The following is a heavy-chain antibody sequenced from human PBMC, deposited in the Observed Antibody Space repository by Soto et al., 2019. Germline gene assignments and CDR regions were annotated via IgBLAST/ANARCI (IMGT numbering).Heavy chain of an antibody. Sequence: ASVKVSCKASGYTFTSYGISWVRQAPGQGLEWMGWISAYNGNTNYAQKLQGRVTMTTDTSTSTAYMELRSLRSDDTAVYYCATPPGYISGWYAFDIWGQGTMVTVSS. D-gene: IGHD6-19*01. V-gene: IGHV1-18*01. CDR3: ATPPGYISGWYAFDI. J-gene: IGHJ3*02. CDR2: ISAYNGNT. CDR1: GYTFTSYG.